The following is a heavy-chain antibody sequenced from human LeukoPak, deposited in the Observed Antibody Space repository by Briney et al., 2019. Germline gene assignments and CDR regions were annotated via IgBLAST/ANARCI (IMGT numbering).Heavy chain of an antibody. V-gene: IGHV1-2*06. Sequence: PSASVKVSCKASGYTFTGYYMHWVRQAPGQGLEWMGRINPNSGGTNYAQKFQGRVTMTRDTSISTAYMELSRLRSDDTAVYYCVVPPPPRIAAAGMGYWGQGTLVTVSS. CDR1: GYTFTGYY. D-gene: IGHD6-13*01. CDR2: INPNSGGT. CDR3: VVPPPPRIAAAGMGY. J-gene: IGHJ4*02.